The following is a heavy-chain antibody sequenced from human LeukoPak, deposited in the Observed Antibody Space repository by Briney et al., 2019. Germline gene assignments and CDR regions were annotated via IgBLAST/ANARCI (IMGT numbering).Heavy chain of an antibody. CDR2: ISGSGGST. CDR1: GFTFSSYA. Sequence: GRSLRLSCAASGFTFSSYAMSWVRQAPGKGLEWVSAISGSGGSTYYADSVKGRFTISRDNSKNTLYLQMNSLRAEDTAVYYCAKDPNYDSNGYGDDAFDIWGQGTMVTVSS. D-gene: IGHD3-22*01. CDR3: AKDPNYDSNGYGDDAFDI. J-gene: IGHJ3*02. V-gene: IGHV3-23*01.